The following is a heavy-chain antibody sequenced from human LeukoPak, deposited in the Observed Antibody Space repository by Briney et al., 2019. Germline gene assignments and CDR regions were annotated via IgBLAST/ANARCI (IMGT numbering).Heavy chain of an antibody. V-gene: IGHV3-23*01. CDR3: AKAVHGVATTKNPFDY. CDR1: GFAFSSFA. D-gene: IGHD5-12*01. CDR2: LTGSGST. J-gene: IGHJ4*02. Sequence: GGSLRLSCVASGFAFSSFAMSWVRQAPGKGLEWVSGLTGSGSTYHADSVKGRFTISRDNSKNTLYLQMNSLRAEDTAVYYCAKAVHGVATTKNPFDYWGQGTLVTVSS.